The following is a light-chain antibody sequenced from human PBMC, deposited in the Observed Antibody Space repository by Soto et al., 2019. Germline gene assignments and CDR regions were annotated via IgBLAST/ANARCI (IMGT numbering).Light chain of an antibody. J-gene: IGLJ2*01. Sequence: QSVLTQPPSVSGAPGQRVTISCTGTKSNIGGGFDVHWYHQIPGTTPRLLIYGSTDRPSGVPDRFSGSKSGTSASLVITGLQAEDEADYYCQSFDSRLSGVVFGGGTKLTVL. CDR2: GST. CDR1: KSNIGGGFD. CDR3: QSFDSRLSGVV. V-gene: IGLV1-40*01.